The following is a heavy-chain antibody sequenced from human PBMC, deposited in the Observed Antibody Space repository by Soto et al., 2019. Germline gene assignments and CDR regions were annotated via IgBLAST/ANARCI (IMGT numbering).Heavy chain of an antibody. D-gene: IGHD1-1*01. CDR1: GFTFSSYA. CDR3: ARGRMGTDRGAFDI. V-gene: IGHV3-33*08. CDR2: IWYDGSNK. J-gene: IGHJ3*02. Sequence: QVQLVESGGGVVQPGRSLRLSCAASGFTFSSYAMHWVRQAPGKGLEWVAVIWYDGSNKYYADSVKGRFTISRDNSKNTLYLQMNSLRAEDTAVYYCARGRMGTDRGAFDIWGQGTMVTVSS.